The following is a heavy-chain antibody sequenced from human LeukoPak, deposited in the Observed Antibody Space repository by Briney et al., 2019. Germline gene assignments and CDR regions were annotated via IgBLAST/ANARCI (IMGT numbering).Heavy chain of an antibody. D-gene: IGHD6-19*01. CDR1: GGSISSYY. J-gene: IGHJ6*02. Sequence: SETLSLTCTVSGGSISSYYWSWIRQPPGKGLEWIGYIYYSGSTNYNPSLKSRVTISVDTSKNQFSLKLSSVTAANTAVYYCASGYSSGWPYYYYGVDVWGQGTTVTVSS. CDR2: IYYSGST. CDR3: ASGYSSGWPYYYYGVDV. V-gene: IGHV4-59*08.